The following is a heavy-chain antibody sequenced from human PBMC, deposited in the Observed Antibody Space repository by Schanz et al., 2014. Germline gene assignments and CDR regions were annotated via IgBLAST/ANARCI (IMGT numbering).Heavy chain of an antibody. CDR1: GFTFNNYG. V-gene: IGHV3-NL1*01. Sequence: QAQLVESGGGVVQPGRSLRLSCAASGFTFNNYGMHWVRQPPGKGLEWVSVINSAGTTYYADSVKGRFTFSRDSSKNTVYLQMDSLRADDTSVYYCARGRGYIIGQWGQGILVTVSS. CDR2: INSAGTT. J-gene: IGHJ4*02. CDR3: ARGRGYIIGQ. D-gene: IGHD3-10*01.